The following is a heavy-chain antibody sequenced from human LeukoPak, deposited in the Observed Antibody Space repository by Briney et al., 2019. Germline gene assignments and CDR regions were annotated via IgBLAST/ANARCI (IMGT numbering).Heavy chain of an antibody. J-gene: IGHJ4*02. D-gene: IGHD3-10*01. CDR1: GFTFSSYW. V-gene: IGHV3-74*01. CDR3: ARELHY. CDR2: IYSDGSST. Sequence: QPGGSLRLSCAASGFTFSSYWMHWVRQAPGRGLVWVSHIYSDGSSTNYADSAKGRFTISRDNAKNTLYLQLNSLRAEDTAVYYCARELHYWGQGTLVTVSS.